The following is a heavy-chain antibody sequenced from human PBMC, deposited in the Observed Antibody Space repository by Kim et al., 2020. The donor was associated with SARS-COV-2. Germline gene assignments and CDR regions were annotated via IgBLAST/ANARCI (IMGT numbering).Heavy chain of an antibody. CDR3: AREVRYDSSGYYDIFRDY. CDR1: GFTFSSYW. CDR2: IRQDGSGK. Sequence: GGSLRLSCAASGFTFSSYWMRWVRQAPGKGLEWVSIIRQDGSGKYYVDSVKGRFTISRDNTKNSLYLQMNSLRAEDTAVYYCAREVRYDSSGYYDIFRDYWGQGTLVTVSS. J-gene: IGHJ4*02. D-gene: IGHD3-22*01. V-gene: IGHV3-7*01.